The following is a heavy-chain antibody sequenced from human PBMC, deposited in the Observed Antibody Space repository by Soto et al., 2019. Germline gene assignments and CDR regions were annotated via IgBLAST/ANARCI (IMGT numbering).Heavy chain of an antibody. D-gene: IGHD3-10*01. V-gene: IGHV1-8*01. Sequence: ASVKVSCKASGYTFTSYDINWLRQATGQGLEWMGWMNPNSGNTGYAQKFQGRVTMTRNTSISTAYMELSSLRSEDTAVYYCARGGGLSGLATYYYYGMDVWGQGTTVTVSS. J-gene: IGHJ6*02. CDR3: ARGGGLSGLATYYYYGMDV. CDR2: MNPNSGNT. CDR1: GYTFTSYD.